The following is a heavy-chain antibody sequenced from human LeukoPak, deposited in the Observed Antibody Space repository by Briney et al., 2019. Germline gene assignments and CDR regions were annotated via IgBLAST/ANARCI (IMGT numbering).Heavy chain of an antibody. CDR3: ARRADSSFYYYGMDV. J-gene: IGHJ6*02. CDR1: GYSFTSYW. CDR2: IYPGDSDT. Sequence: GESLKISCKGSGYSFTSYWIGWVRQMPGKGLEWMGIIYPGDSDTRYSPSFQGQVTIPADKSISTAYLQWSSLKASDTAMYYCARRADSSFYYYGMDVWGQGTTVTVSS. D-gene: IGHD6-6*01. V-gene: IGHV5-51*01.